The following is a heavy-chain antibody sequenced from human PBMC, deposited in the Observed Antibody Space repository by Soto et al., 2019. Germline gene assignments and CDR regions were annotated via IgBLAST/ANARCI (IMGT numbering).Heavy chain of an antibody. CDR2: IYYSGST. V-gene: IGHV4-61*01. D-gene: IGHD3-10*01. CDR1: GGSVSSGSYY. CDR3: ARDTMVRGVIGNYYYYGMDV. J-gene: IGHJ6*02. Sequence: PSETLSLTCTVSGGSVSSGSYYWSWIRQPPGKGLEWIGYIYYSGSTNYNPSLKSRVTISVDTSKNQFSLKLSSVTAADTAVYYCARDTMVRGVIGNYYYYGMDVRGQGTTVTVSS.